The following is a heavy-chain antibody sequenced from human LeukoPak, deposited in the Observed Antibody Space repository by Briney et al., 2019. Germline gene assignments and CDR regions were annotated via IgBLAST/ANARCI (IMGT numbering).Heavy chain of an antibody. CDR1: GFTFSSYW. Sequence: PGGSLRLSCAASGFTFSSYWMHWVRQAPGKGLLWVSRINTDGSSTNFADSVRGRFTISRDNAKNSLYLQMNSLRAEDTAVYYCARADYDSTGHIRGYFDYWGQGTLVTVSS. CDR3: ARADYDSTGHIRGYFDY. J-gene: IGHJ4*02. V-gene: IGHV3-74*01. D-gene: IGHD3-22*01. CDR2: INTDGSST.